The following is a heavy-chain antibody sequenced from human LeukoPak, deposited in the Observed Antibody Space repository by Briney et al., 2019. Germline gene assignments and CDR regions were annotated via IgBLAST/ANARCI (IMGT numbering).Heavy chain of an antibody. Sequence: SETLSLTCAVYGGSFSGYYWSWIRQPPGKGLEWIGEINHSGSTNYNPSLKSRVTISVDTSKNQFSLKLSSVTAADTAVYYCARDQGTYYYDSSGGLDYWGQGTLVTVSS. V-gene: IGHV4-34*01. D-gene: IGHD3-22*01. CDR2: INHSGST. J-gene: IGHJ4*02. CDR1: GGSFSGYY. CDR3: ARDQGTYYYDSSGGLDY.